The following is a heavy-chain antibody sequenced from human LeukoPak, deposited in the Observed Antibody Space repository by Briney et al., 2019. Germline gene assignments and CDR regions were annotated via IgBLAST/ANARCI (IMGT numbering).Heavy chain of an antibody. CDR3: ARDYDSSSWYEGSLFDP. CDR1: GFTFSSYS. Sequence: PGGSLRLSCAASGFTFSSYSMNSVRQAPGKGLEWVSSISSSSSYIYYADSVKGRFTISRDNAKNSLYLQMNSLRAEDTAVYYCARDYDSSSWYEGSLFDPWGQGTLVTVSS. V-gene: IGHV3-21*01. J-gene: IGHJ5*02. CDR2: ISSSSSYI. D-gene: IGHD6-13*01.